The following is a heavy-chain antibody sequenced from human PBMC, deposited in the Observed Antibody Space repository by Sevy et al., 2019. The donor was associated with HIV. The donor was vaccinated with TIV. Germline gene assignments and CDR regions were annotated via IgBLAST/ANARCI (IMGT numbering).Heavy chain of an antibody. CDR1: RSTFVSND. CDR2: MRPNSGEV. D-gene: IGHD3-22*01. J-gene: IGHJ4*02. CDR3: AQGYYFTY. V-gene: IGHV1-8*01. Sequence: ASVKVSCKASRSTFVSNDINWLRQAPGQGLEWVGWMRPNSGEVGYAQKFQGRVTMTRNISITTAYMELARLRFDDTAVYYCAQGYYFTYWGQGTVVTVSS.